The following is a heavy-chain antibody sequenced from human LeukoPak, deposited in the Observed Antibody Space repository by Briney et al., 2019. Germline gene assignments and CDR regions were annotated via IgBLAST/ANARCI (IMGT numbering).Heavy chain of an antibody. D-gene: IGHD2-15*01. CDR1: GFTFGDYA. Sequence: GGSLRLSCTASGFTFGDYAMSWFRQGPGKGLESVGFIRSKAYGGTTEYAASVKGRFTISRDDSKSIAYLQMNSLKTEDTAVYYCTRVGCGSGGSCYSLYFDYWGQGTLVTVSS. V-gene: IGHV3-49*03. CDR3: TRVGCGSGGSCYSLYFDY. CDR2: IRSKAYGGTT. J-gene: IGHJ4*02.